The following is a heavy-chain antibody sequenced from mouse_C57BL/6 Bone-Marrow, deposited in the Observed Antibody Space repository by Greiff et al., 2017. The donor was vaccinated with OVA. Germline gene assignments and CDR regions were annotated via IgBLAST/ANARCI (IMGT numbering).Heavy chain of an antibody. CDR3: TTVVGDYFDY. CDR2: IDPENGDT. Sequence: VQLKQSGAELVRPGASVKLSCTASGFNIKDDYMHWVKQRPEQGLEWIGWIDPENGDTEYASKFQGKATITADTSSNTAYLQLSSLTSEDTAVYYCTTVVGDYFDYWGQGTTLTVSS. J-gene: IGHJ2*01. V-gene: IGHV14-4*01. CDR1: GFNIKDDY. D-gene: IGHD1-1*01.